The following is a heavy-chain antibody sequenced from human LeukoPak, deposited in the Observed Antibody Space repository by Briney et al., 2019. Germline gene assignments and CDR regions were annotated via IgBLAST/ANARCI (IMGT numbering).Heavy chain of an antibody. CDR2: IYSGGTT. CDR3: AGWPSSSWYKVAAFGI. Sequence: QTGGSLRLSCEASGFTVSSNYMSWVRQAPGKGLEWVSVIYSGGTTYYADSVKGRFTISRDNSKNTLYLQMNSLRAEDTAVYYCAGWPSSSWYKVAAFGIWGQGTMVTGSS. V-gene: IGHV3-53*01. D-gene: IGHD6-13*01. CDR1: GFTVSSNY. J-gene: IGHJ3*02.